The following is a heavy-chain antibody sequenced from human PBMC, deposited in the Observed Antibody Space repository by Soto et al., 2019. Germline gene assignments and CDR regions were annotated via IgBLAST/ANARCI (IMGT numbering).Heavy chain of an antibody. CDR1: GGSISSSTYY. D-gene: IGHD3-22*01. Sequence: QLQLQESGPGLVKPSETLSLTCTVSGGSISSSTYYWGWIRQPPGKGLEWIGSMSYSGSTYYNPSLKSRVTISVDTSKNQFSLKLSSVTAADTAVYYCARLSIIMIVVVPRPEKFDYWGQGTLVTVSS. J-gene: IGHJ4*02. V-gene: IGHV4-39*01. CDR2: MSYSGST. CDR3: ARLSIIMIVVVPRPEKFDY.